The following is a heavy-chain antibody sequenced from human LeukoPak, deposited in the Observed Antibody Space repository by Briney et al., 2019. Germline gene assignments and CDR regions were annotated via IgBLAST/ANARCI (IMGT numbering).Heavy chain of an antibody. Sequence: ASVKVSCKASGYTFTGYYMHCVRQAPGQGVEWMGWTNPNSGGTNYAQKFQGRVTMSRDTSISTAYMELSRLRSDDTAVYYCARSGLSSGWYRPYDSSGYFDYWGQGTLVTVSS. CDR2: TNPNSGGT. D-gene: IGHD3-22*01. V-gene: IGHV1-2*02. J-gene: IGHJ4*02. CDR1: GYTFTGYY. CDR3: ARSGLSSGWYRPYDSSGYFDY.